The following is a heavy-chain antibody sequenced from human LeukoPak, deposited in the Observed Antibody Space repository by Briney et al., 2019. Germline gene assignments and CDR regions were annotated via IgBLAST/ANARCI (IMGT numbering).Heavy chain of an antibody. CDR3: ARAGIAAAFDY. D-gene: IGHD6-13*01. Sequence: SETLSLTCTVSGGSISSYYWSWIRQPPGKGLEWIGYIYYSGSTYYNPSLKSRVTISVDTSKNQFSLKLSSVTAADTAVYYCARAGIAAAFDYWGQGTLVTVSS. CDR2: IYYSGST. J-gene: IGHJ4*02. V-gene: IGHV4-59*08. CDR1: GGSISSYY.